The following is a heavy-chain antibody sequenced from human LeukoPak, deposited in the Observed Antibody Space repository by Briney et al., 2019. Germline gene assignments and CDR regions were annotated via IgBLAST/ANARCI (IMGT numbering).Heavy chain of an antibody. V-gene: IGHV3-74*01. CDR3: ERQAVSGDSGIAY. CDR2: INPDGSNS. CDR1: GFTFSNYW. Sequence: GGSLRLSCAASGFTFSNYWMHWVRQAPGKGLEWVSRINPDGSNSNYADSVKGRFTMSRDNAKNTVYLQMDSLRAEDTALFYCERQAVSGDSGIAYWGRGTLVTVSS. J-gene: IGHJ4*02. D-gene: IGHD2-21*02.